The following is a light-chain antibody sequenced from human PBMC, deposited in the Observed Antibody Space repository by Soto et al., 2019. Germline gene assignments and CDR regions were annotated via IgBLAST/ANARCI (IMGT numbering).Light chain of an antibody. CDR2: DAS. CDR3: QQYNSYST. CDR1: QSISSW. Sequence: DIQMTQSPSTLPASVGDRVTITCRASQSISSWLAWYQQKPGKAPKLLIYDASSLESGVPSRFSGSGSGTEFTLTISSLQPYDFATYYCQQYNSYSTFGHGTKLEIK. V-gene: IGKV1-5*01. J-gene: IGKJ2*01.